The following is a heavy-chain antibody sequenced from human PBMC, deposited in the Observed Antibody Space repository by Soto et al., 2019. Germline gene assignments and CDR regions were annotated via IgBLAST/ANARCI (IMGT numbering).Heavy chain of an antibody. J-gene: IGHJ6*02. D-gene: IGHD3-10*01. Sequence: PSETLSLTCAVYGGSISGYDWSWIRQPPGKGLEWIGEINHSGSTNYNPSLKSRVTISVDTSKNQFSLKLSSVTAADTAVYYCARAPSVLLWFGESTRDYYYYGMDVWGQGTTVTVSS. CDR3: ARAPSVLLWFGESTRDYYYYGMDV. CDR2: INHSGST. CDR1: GGSISGYD. V-gene: IGHV4-34*01.